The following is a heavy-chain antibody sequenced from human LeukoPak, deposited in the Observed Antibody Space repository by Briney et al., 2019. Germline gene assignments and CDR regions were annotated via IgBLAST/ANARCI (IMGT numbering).Heavy chain of an antibody. D-gene: IGHD5-12*01. CDR2: ISYDGSNK. Sequence: GGSLRLSCAASGFTFSSYAMHWVRQAPGNGLEWVAVISYDGSNKYYADSVKGRFTISRDNSKNTLYLQMNSLRAEDTAVYYCARGDEGGYSGYVGYYYYMDVWGKGTTVTVSS. CDR1: GFTFSSYA. CDR3: ARGDEGGYSGYVGYYYYMDV. V-gene: IGHV3-30*04. J-gene: IGHJ6*03.